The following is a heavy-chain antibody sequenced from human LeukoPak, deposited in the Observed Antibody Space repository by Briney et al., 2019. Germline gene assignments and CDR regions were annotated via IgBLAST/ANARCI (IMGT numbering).Heavy chain of an antibody. D-gene: IGHD3-3*01. V-gene: IGHV3-30*04. CDR2: ISYDGSNK. Sequence: GRTLRLSCAASGFTFSSYAMHWVRQAPGKGLEWVAVISYDGSNKYYADSVKGRFTISRDNSKNTLYLQTNSLRAEDTAVYYCARFGRYDFWSGYGDYGMDVWGQGTTVTVSS. CDR1: GFTFSSYA. J-gene: IGHJ6*02. CDR3: ARFGRYDFWSGYGDYGMDV.